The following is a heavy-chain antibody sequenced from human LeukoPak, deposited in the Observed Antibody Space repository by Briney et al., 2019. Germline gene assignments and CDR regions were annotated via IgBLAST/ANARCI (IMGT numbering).Heavy chain of an antibody. J-gene: IGHJ6*02. V-gene: IGHV3-23*01. CDR2: ISGSGGST. CDR1: GFTFSSYA. Sequence: GGSLRLSCAASGFTFSSYAMSWVRQAPGKGLEWVSAISGSGGSTYYADSVKGRFAISRDNSKNTLYLQMNSLRAEDTAVYYCAKDSATTVTTGNYYYYGMDVWGQGTTVTVSS. D-gene: IGHD4-17*01. CDR3: AKDSATTVTTGNYYYYGMDV.